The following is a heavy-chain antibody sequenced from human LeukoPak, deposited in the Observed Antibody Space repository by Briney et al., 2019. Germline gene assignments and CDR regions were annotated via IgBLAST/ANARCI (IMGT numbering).Heavy chain of an antibody. D-gene: IGHD3-3*01. V-gene: IGHV3-23*01. Sequence: GGSLSLSCAASGFTFTPNAMNWVRQAPGKGLEWVSGIGGDGRSHYTDSVKGRFTISRDNSKNTLYLQMNSLRAEDTAIYYCAKDLHNWSGIDSTGQGTLVTVSS. CDR3: AKDLHNWSGIDS. CDR2: IGGDGRS. CDR1: GFTFTPNA. J-gene: IGHJ4*02.